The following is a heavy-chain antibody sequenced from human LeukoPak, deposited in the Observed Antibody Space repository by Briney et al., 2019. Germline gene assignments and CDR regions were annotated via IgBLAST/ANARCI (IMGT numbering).Heavy chain of an antibody. V-gene: IGHV3-7*01. CDR3: ARVPARPGGYYFDY. Sequence: GGSLRLSCAASGFIFTNFWMSWVRQAPGKGLEWVANIKQDGSEKYYVDSVKGRFTISRDNAKNSLYLQMNSLRAEDTAVYYCARVPARPGGYYFDYWGQGTLVTVSS. CDR2: IKQDGSEK. D-gene: IGHD6-6*01. J-gene: IGHJ4*02. CDR1: GFIFTNFW.